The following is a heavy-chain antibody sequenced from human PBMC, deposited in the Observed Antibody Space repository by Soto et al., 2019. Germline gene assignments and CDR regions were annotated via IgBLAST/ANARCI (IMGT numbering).Heavy chain of an antibody. Sequence: EVQLVESGGGSVQPGRSLRLSCAASGFSFGGYGMHWVRHGPGKGLEWVAGISWNSGNIYYADSVKGRFTISRDNAKRSQYLQMISLRTEDTGLKDFAKDTNLDRGGPFDYWGQGIMVTVSS. V-gene: IGHV3-9*01. CDR3: AKDTNLDRGGPFDY. J-gene: IGHJ4*02. CDR1: GFSFGGYG. D-gene: IGHD2-2*03. CDR2: ISWNSGNI.